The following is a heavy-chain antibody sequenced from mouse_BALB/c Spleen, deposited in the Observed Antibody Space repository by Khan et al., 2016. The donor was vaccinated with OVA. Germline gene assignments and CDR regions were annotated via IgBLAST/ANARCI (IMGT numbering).Heavy chain of an antibody. CDR2: ISYSGSA. CDR3: ARRYYYGHWYFDV. V-gene: IGHV3-2*02. D-gene: IGHD1-1*01. Sequence: EVQRQESGPGLVKPSQSLSLTCTVTGYSITSDYAWNWIRQFPGNKLEWMGYISYSGSANYNPSLKSRISITRDTSENQFFLQLNSVTTEDSATYYCARRYYYGHWYFDVWGAGTTVTVSS. CDR1: GYSITSDYA. J-gene: IGHJ1*01.